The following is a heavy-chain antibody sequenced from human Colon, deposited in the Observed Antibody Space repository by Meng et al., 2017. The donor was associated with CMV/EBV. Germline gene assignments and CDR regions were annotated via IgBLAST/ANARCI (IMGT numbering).Heavy chain of an antibody. CDR3: ARGFDAGVDF. J-gene: IGHJ4*02. Sequence: QVQVVESGLQVLKPGPSVKVSCKPSGHSVSSLAINWVRQATGQGLEWMGWITPKNGNTDSSQKFQGRLTMTWDASISTAYMELSSLRFEDTAVYYCARGFDAGVDFWGQGTLVTVSS. CDR2: ITPKNGNT. V-gene: IGHV1-8*01. D-gene: IGHD7-27*01. CDR1: GHSVSSLA.